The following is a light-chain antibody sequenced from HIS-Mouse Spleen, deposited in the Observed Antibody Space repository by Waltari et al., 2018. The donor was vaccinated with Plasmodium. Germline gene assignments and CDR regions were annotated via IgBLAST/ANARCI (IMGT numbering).Light chain of an antibody. CDR3: QQYGSSSWT. J-gene: IGKJ1*01. Sequence: IVLTQAPGTLSLSPGARATLSGRASQSVSSSYLAWYQQKPGQAPRLLIYGASSRATGIPDRFSGSGSGTDFTLTISRLESEDFAVYYCQQYGSSSWTFGQGTKVEIK. CDR1: QSVSSSY. V-gene: IGKV3-20*01. CDR2: GAS.